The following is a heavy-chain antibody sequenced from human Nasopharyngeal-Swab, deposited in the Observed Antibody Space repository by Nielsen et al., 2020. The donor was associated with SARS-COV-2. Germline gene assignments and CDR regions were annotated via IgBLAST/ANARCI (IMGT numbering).Heavy chain of an antibody. CDR2: ISGSGGST. V-gene: IGHV3-23*01. CDR3: ATPNYYGSGSYRKGGDAFDI. CDR1: GFTFSSYA. D-gene: IGHD3-10*01. J-gene: IGHJ3*02. Sequence: GESLKISCAASGFTFSSYAVSWVRQAPGKGLEWVSAISGSGGSTYYADSVKGRFTISRDNSKNTLYLQMNSLRAEDTAVYYCATPNYYGSGSYRKGGDAFDIWGQGTMVTVSS.